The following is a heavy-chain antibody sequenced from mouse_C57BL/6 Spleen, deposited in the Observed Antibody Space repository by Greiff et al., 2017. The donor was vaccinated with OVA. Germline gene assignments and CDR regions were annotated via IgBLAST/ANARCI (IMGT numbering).Heavy chain of an antibody. D-gene: IGHD2-4*01. CDR3: VRHDDYDGFAY. V-gene: IGHV10-1*01. CDR2: IRSKSNNYAT. Sequence: EVKLVESGGGLVQPKGSLKLSCAASGFSFNTYAMNWVRQAPGKGLEWVARIRSKSNNYATYYADSVKDRFTISRDDSESMLYLQMNNLKTKDTAKCYCVRHDDYDGFAYWGQGTLVTVSA. CDR1: GFSFNTYA. J-gene: IGHJ3*01.